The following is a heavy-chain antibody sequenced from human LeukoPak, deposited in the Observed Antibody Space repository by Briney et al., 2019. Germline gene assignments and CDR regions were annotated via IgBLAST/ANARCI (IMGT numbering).Heavy chain of an antibody. CDR2: MNGIGGGFAGGT. V-gene: IGHV3-23*01. J-gene: IGHJ4*02. Sequence: PGGSLRLSCAASGFTFIDYPMSWVRQAPGKGLEWVSPMNGIGGGFAGGTFYPDSVKGRFTVSRDTSKNPLYLQMNTLRAGDTAVYYCARGPTYGDYFFDYWGQGALVTVSS. CDR3: ARGPTYGDYFFDY. CDR1: GFTFIDYP. D-gene: IGHD4-17*01.